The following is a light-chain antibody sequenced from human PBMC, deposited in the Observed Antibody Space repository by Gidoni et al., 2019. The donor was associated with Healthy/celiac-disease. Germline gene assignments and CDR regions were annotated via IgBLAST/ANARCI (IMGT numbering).Light chain of an antibody. CDR1: QSLLHSNGYNY. V-gene: IGKV2-28*01. CDR3: MQALQTPRT. Sequence: DIVMTQSPLSLPVTPGEPASISCRSSQSLLHSNGYNYWDWYLQKPGQSPQLLIYLGSNRASGVPDRCSGSGSGTDFTLKISRVEAEDVGVYYCMQALQTPRTFGQGTKLEIK. CDR2: LGS. J-gene: IGKJ2*01.